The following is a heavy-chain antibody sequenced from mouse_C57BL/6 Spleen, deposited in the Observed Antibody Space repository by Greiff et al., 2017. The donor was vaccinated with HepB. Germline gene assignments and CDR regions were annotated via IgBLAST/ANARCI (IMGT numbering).Heavy chain of an antibody. D-gene: IGHD1-1*01. J-gene: IGHJ3*01. CDR3: ARGYYGSSSYWFAY. Sequence: EVKLVESGGGLVKPGGSLKLSCAASGFTFSSYAMSWVRQTPEKRLEWVATISDGGSYTYYPDNVKGRFTISRDNAKNNLYLQMSHLKSEDTAMYYCARGYYGSSSYWFAYWGQGTLVTVSA. CDR2: ISDGGSYT. CDR1: GFTFSSYA. V-gene: IGHV5-4*03.